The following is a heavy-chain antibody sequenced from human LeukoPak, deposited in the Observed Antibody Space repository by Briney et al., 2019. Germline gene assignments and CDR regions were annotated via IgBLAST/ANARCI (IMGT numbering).Heavy chain of an antibody. V-gene: IGHV1-18*04. CDR3: ARVDKDGDY. CDR2: ISAYNGNT. Sequence: ASVKVSCKASGYTFTRYGISWVRQAPGQGLEWMGWISAYNGNTNYAQKVQGRVTVTRDTSTSTAYMELRSLRSDDTAVYYCARVDKDGDYWGQGTLVTVSS. D-gene: IGHD5/OR15-5a*01. J-gene: IGHJ4*02. CDR1: GYTFTRYG.